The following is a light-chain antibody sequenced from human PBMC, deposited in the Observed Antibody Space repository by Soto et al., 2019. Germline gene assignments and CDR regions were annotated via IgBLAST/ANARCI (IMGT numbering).Light chain of an antibody. CDR2: EDN. J-gene: IGLJ2*01. CDR1: SGSIASNY. V-gene: IGLV6-57*03. Sequence: NFMLTQPNSVSESPGKTVTISCTHSSGSIASNYVQWYQQRPGSAPTTVIYEDNQRPSGVPDRFSGSIDSSSNSASLTISGLKTEDEADYYCQSYDSSNPVVFGGGTKLTVL. CDR3: QSYDSSNPVV.